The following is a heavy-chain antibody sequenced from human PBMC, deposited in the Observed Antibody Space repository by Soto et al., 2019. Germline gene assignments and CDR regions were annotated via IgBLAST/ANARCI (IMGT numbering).Heavy chain of an antibody. J-gene: IGHJ4*02. CDR3: ARDNGPYSSSFTFDY. Sequence: QVQLVQSGAEVKKPGASVKVSCKASGYTFTSYAMHWVRQAPGQRLEWMGWINAGNGNTKYSQKFQGRVTITRDTSASTAYMELSSLRSEDTAVYYCARDNGPYSSSFTFDYWGQGTLVTVSS. D-gene: IGHD6-6*01. V-gene: IGHV1-3*01. CDR2: INAGNGNT. CDR1: GYTFTSYA.